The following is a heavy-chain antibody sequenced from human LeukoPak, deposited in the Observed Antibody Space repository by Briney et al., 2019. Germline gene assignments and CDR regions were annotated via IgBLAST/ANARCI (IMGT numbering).Heavy chain of an antibody. CDR1: GFTFSSYA. CDR3: SKALWVGAIFDF. V-gene: IGHV3-23*01. J-gene: IGHJ4*02. Sequence: GGSLRLSCAASGFTFSSYAMLWVRQAPGKGLEWVSAISGNGGSTYYADSVKGRFTISRDNSKNTLYLQMNRLRGEDTAVFYCSKALWVGAIFDFWGRGTLATVS. D-gene: IGHD2-21*01. CDR2: ISGNGGST.